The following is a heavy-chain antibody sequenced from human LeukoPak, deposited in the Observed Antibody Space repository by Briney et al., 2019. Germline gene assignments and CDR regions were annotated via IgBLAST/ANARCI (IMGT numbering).Heavy chain of an antibody. J-gene: IGHJ4*02. D-gene: IGHD6-13*01. V-gene: IGHV3-7*01. CDR1: GFTFSSYW. CDR2: IKQDGSEK. Sequence: GGSLRLSCAASGFTFSSYWMSWVRQAPGKGLEWVANIKQDGSEKYYVDSVKGRFTISRDNSKNTLYLQMNSLRAEDTAVYYCARVLEWIAAAGQTLGESDYWGQGTLVTVSS. CDR3: ARVLEWIAAAGQTLGESDY.